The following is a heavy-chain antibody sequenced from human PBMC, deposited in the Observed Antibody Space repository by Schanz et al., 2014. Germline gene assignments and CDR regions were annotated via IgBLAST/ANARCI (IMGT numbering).Heavy chain of an antibody. D-gene: IGHD1-20*01. CDR3: ANNWNLDY. V-gene: IGHV3-33*06. J-gene: IGHJ4*02. Sequence: QVQLVESGGGVVQPGRSLRLSCVASGFTFISYDVFWVRQAPGKGLEWVAILWHDGSKKYYADSVKGRFTVSRDNAKNSLFLQMNSLRAEDTAVYYCANNWNLDYWGQGTLVTVSS. CDR1: GFTFISYD. CDR2: LWHDGSKK.